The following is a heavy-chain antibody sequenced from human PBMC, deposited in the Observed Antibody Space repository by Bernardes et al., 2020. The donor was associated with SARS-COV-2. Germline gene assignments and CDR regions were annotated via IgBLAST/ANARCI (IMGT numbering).Heavy chain of an antibody. Sequence: GSLRLSCAASGFTFSSYAMSWVRQAPGKGLEWVSAISGSGGSTYYADSVKGRFTISRDNSKNTLYLQMNSLRAEDTAVYYCAKAPNCSSTSCHSYYYYGMDVWGQGTTVTVSS. D-gene: IGHD2-2*01. J-gene: IGHJ6*02. CDR3: AKAPNCSSTSCHSYYYYGMDV. CDR2: ISGSGGST. CDR1: GFTFSSYA. V-gene: IGHV3-23*01.